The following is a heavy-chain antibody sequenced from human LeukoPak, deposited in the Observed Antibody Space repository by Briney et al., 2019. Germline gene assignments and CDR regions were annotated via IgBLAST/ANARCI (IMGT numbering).Heavy chain of an antibody. CDR1: GGTFSSYA. V-gene: IGHV1-18*01. Sequence: ASVKVSCKASGGTFSSYAISWVRQAPGQGLEWMGWISAYNGNTNYAQKLQGRVTMTTDTSTSTAYMELRSLRSDDTAVYYCAREGYDSSAFEDWGQGTLVTVSS. CDR2: ISAYNGNT. CDR3: AREGYDSSAFED. J-gene: IGHJ4*02. D-gene: IGHD3-22*01.